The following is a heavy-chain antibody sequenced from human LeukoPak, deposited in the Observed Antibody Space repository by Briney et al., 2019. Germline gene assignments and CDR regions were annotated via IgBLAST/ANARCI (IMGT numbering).Heavy chain of an antibody. V-gene: IGHV4-38-2*02. Sequence: SETLSLTCTVSGYSITSGYYWGWIRQPPGKGLEWIGSIYHSGSTYYNPSLKSRVTISVDTSKNQFSLKLSSVTAADTAVYYCARDAPNYYDSSGLDYWGQGTLVTVSS. CDR1: GYSITSGYY. CDR3: ARDAPNYYDSSGLDY. CDR2: IYHSGST. J-gene: IGHJ4*02. D-gene: IGHD3-22*01.